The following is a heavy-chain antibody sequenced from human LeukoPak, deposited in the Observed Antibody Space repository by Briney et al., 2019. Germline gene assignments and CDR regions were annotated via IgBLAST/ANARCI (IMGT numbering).Heavy chain of an antibody. CDR1: GFTFSSYA. V-gene: IGHV3-30*04. CDR2: ISYDGSNK. D-gene: IGHD5-24*01. CDR3: ARGCVKMATITLPDY. J-gene: IGHJ4*02. Sequence: PGRSLRLSCAASGFTFSSYAMHWVRQAPGKGLEWVAVISYDGSNKYYADSVKGRFTISRDNSKNTLYMQMNSLRAEDMAVYYCARGCVKMATITLPDYWGQGTLVTVSS.